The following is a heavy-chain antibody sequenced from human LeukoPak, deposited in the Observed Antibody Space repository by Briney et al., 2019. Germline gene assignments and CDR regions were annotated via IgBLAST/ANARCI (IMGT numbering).Heavy chain of an antibody. D-gene: IGHD5-18*01. CDR3: ARVERGYSYGHFDY. J-gene: IGHJ4*02. CDR2: IYYSGST. CDR1: GGSISSGGYY. V-gene: IGHV4-31*03. Sequence: SETLSLTCTVSGGSISSGGYYWSWIRQHPGKGLEWIGYIYYSGSTCYNPSLKSRVTISVDTSKNQFSLKLSSVTAADTAVYYCARVERGYSYGHFDYWGQGTLVTVSS.